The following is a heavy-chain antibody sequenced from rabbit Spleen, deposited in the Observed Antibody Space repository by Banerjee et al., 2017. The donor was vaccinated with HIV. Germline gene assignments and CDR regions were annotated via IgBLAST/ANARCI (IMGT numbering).Heavy chain of an antibody. CDR2: VYAGSSGST. CDR3: ARDLAGVIGWNFGW. V-gene: IGHV1S40*01. Sequence: QSLEESGGDLVTPGASLTLTCKASGFSFSSSYCMCWVRQAPGEGLEWIACVYAGSSGSTYSATWAKGRFTIFKTSSTTVTLQMTSLTAADTATYFCARDLAGVIGWNFGWWGQGTLVTVS. CDR1: GFSFSSSYC. J-gene: IGHJ4*01. D-gene: IGHD4-1*01.